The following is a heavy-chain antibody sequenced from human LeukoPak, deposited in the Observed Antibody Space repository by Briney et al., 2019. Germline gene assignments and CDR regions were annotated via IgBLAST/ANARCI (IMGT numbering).Heavy chain of an antibody. D-gene: IGHD4-11*01. Sequence: GGSLRLSCAASGFTFSDYYMSWIRQAPGKGLEWVSSISSSSSYIYYADSVKGRFTISRDNAKNSLYLQMNSLRAEDTAVYYCARDLDYSRHFDYWGQGTLVTVSS. J-gene: IGHJ4*02. V-gene: IGHV3-11*06. CDR2: ISSSSSYI. CDR3: ARDLDYSRHFDY. CDR1: GFTFSDYY.